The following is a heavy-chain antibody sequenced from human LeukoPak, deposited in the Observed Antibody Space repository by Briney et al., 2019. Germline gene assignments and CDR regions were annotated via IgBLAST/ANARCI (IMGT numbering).Heavy chain of an antibody. Sequence: EGSLRLYCAASGFTFTTYSMTWVRQAPGKGLEWVSTINPGGITTYYADSVKGRFTISRDNSKNTVSLQMDSLRADDTAVYYCAKDRAGTPWADWGQGTLVTVSS. CDR1: GFTFTTYS. V-gene: IGHV3-23*01. D-gene: IGHD1-1*01. J-gene: IGHJ4*02. CDR3: AKDRAGTPWAD. CDR2: INPGGITT.